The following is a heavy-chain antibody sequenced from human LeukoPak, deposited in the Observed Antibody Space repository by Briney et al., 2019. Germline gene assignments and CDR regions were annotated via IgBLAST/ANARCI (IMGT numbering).Heavy chain of an antibody. Sequence: GGSLRLSCAASGFTFSSYAMHWVRQAPGKGRGWGAVISYDGSNKYFADSVRGRFTISRDNSKNTLYLQMNSLRAEDTAVYYCARAGSSGWYEGYYFDYWGQGTLVTVSS. CDR2: ISYDGSNK. D-gene: IGHD6-19*01. J-gene: IGHJ4*02. V-gene: IGHV3-30-3*01. CDR1: GFTFSSYA. CDR3: ARAGSSGWYEGYYFDY.